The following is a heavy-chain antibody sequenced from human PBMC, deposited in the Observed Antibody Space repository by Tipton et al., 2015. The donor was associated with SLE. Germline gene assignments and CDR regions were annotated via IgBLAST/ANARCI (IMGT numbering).Heavy chain of an antibody. CDR3: ARSWIQLQGFDP. CDR1: GVSISSSYY. CDR2: VLYSEVT. J-gene: IGHJ5*02. V-gene: IGHV4-39*07. Sequence: GLVKPSETLSLTCTVSGVSISSSYYWGWIRQPPGKGLEWIGSVLYSEVTYYNPSLKSRVTISVDTSKNQFSLKLSSVTAADTAVYYCARSWIQLQGFDPWGQGTLVTVSS. D-gene: IGHD5-18*01.